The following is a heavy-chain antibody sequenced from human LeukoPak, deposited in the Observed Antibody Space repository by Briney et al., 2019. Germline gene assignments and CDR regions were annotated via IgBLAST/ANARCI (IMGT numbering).Heavy chain of an antibody. CDR2: INHSGST. D-gene: IGHD3-10*01. CDR1: GGSFSGYY. CDR3: ARSMVGAYFDY. Sequence: SETLSLTCAVYGGSFSGYYWSWIRQPPGKGLEWIGEINHSGSTNYNPSLKSRVTISVDTSKNQFSLKLSSVTAADTAVYYCARSMVGAYFDYWGQGTLVTVSS. V-gene: IGHV4-34*01. J-gene: IGHJ4*02.